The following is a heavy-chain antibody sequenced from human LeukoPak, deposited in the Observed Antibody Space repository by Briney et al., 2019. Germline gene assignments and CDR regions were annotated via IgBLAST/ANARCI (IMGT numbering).Heavy chain of an antibody. CDR2: ISAYNGNT. V-gene: IGHV1-18*01. CDR3: ARAYYHDYSDYHWAPDY. Sequence: ASVKVSCKASGYTFTSYDINWVRQATGQGLEWMGWISAYNGNTNYAQKLQGRVTMTTDTSTSTVYMEMSSLRSEDTAVYYCARAYYHDYSDYHWAPDYWGQGTLVTVSS. J-gene: IGHJ4*02. CDR1: GYTFTSYD. D-gene: IGHD3-22*01.